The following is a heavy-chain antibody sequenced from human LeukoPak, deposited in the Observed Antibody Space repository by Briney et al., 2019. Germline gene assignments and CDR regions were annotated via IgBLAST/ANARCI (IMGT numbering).Heavy chain of an antibody. D-gene: IGHD3-9*01. J-gene: IGHJ4*02. Sequence: ASVKVSCKASGYTFTGYYMHWVRQAPGKGLEWMGGFDPEDGETIYAQKFQGRVTMTEDTSTDTAYMELSSLRSEDTAVYYCATAVYYDILTGNIPLGYWGQGTLVTVSS. CDR1: GYTFTGYY. V-gene: IGHV1-24*01. CDR2: FDPEDGET. CDR3: ATAVYYDILTGNIPLGY.